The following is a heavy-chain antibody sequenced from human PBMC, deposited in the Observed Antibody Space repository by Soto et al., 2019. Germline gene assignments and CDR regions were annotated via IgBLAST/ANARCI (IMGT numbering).Heavy chain of an antibody. Sequence: SETLSLTCTVSGGSISSSSYYWGWIRQPPGKGLEWIGSIYYSGSTYYNPSLKSRVTISVDTSKNQFSLKLSSVTAADTAVYYCARYIRYSSGWTPRYGMDVWGQGTAVTVSS. CDR2: IYYSGST. D-gene: IGHD6-19*01. CDR3: ARYIRYSSGWTPRYGMDV. CDR1: GGSISSSSYY. V-gene: IGHV4-39*01. J-gene: IGHJ6*02.